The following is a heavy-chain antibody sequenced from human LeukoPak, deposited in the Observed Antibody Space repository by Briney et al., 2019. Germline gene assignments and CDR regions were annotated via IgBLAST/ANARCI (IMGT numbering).Heavy chain of an antibody. CDR3: ARDHDSYYDFWSGYYHGGYFDY. CDR2: IYTSGST. Sequence: PSETLSLTCTVSGGSISSYYWSWLRQPAGKGLEWIGRIYTSGSTNYNPSLKSRVTMSVDTPKNQFSLKLSSVTAADTAVYYCARDHDSYYDFWSGYYHGGYFDYWGQGTLVTVSS. V-gene: IGHV4-4*07. CDR1: GGSISSYY. D-gene: IGHD3-3*01. J-gene: IGHJ4*02.